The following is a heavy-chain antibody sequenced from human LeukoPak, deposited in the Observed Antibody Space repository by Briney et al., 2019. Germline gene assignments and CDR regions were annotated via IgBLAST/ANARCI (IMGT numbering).Heavy chain of an antibody. V-gene: IGHV1-69*13. CDR1: GGTFISYA. CDR2: IIPIFGTA. J-gene: IGHJ4*02. Sequence: SVKVSCKASGGTFISYAISWVRQAPGQGLEWMGGIIPIFGTANYAQKFQGRVTITADESTGTAYMELSSLRSEDTAVYYCARGGGSYPFDYWGQGTLVTVSS. CDR3: ARGGGSYPFDY. D-gene: IGHD1-26*01.